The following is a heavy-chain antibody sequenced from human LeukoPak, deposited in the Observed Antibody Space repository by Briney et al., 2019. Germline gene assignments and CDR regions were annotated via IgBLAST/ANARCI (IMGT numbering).Heavy chain of an antibody. J-gene: IGHJ4*02. CDR2: IKQDGSEK. D-gene: IGHD2/OR15-2a*01. V-gene: IGHV3-7*01. Sequence: GGSLRLSCAASGFTFSSYRMTWVRQVPGRGLEWVANIKQDGSEKYYVDSVKGRFTISRDNAKNTLYLQMNSLRAEDTAVYYCVKDHYFSFEYWGQGTLVTVSS. CDR1: GFTFSSYR. CDR3: VKDHYFSFEY.